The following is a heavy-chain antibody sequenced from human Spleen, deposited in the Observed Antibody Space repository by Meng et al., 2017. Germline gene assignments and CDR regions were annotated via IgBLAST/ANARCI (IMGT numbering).Heavy chain of an antibody. CDR3: ARGRGWSSHIDY. Sequence: QGQLTQLAAGLFKPSETLSLTFAVYGGSFSDYYWSWIRQPPGKGLEWIGEINHSGSTNYNPSLKSRVTISVDTSKNQFSLKLSSVTAADTAVYYCARGRGWSSHIDYWGQGTLVTVSS. CDR2: INHSGST. D-gene: IGHD2-15*01. J-gene: IGHJ4*02. V-gene: IGHV4-34*01. CDR1: GGSFSDYY.